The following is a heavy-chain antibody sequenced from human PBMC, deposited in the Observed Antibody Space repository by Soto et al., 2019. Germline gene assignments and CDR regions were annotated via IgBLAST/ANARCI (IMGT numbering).Heavy chain of an antibody. CDR2: ISSSSSTI. J-gene: IGHJ6*03. D-gene: IGHD4-4*01. CDR3: ARVPYSKYYYDYMDV. V-gene: IGHV3-48*01. CDR1: GFTFSSYS. Sequence: EVQLVESGGGLVQPGGSLRLSCAGSGFTFSSYSMNWVRQAPGKGLEWVSYISSSSSTIYYADSVKGRFTISRDNAKNSLYLQMNSLRAEDTAVYYCARVPYSKYYYDYMDVWGKGTTVTVSS.